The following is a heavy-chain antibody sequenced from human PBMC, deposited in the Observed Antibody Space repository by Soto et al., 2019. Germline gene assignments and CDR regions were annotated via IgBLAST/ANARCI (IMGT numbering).Heavy chain of an antibody. CDR3: ARVGITGEFDI. CDR1: GFTFSAYS. J-gene: IGHJ3*02. CDR2: IVSNGGST. Sequence: PGGSLRLSCAASGFTFSAYSMHWVCQAPGKGLECVSAIVSNGGSTYHANSVKGRFAISRDNSKNMLYLQMGSLRAEDTAVYYCARVGITGEFDIWGQGTMVTVSS. D-gene: IGHD1-7*01. V-gene: IGHV3-64*01.